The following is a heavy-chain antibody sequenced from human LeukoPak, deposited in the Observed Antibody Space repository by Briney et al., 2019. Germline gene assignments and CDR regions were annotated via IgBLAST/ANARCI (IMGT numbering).Heavy chain of an antibody. D-gene: IGHD5-18*01. CDR1: GGTFSSYA. CDR3: ACSQGYSYGSTIMGY. V-gene: IGHV1-69*01. Sequence: SVKVSCKASGGTFSSYANSWVRQAPGQGLEWMGGIIPIFGTANYAQKFQGRVTITADESTSTAYMELSSLRSEDTAVYYCACSQGYSYGSTIMGYWGQGTLVTVSS. CDR2: IIPIFGTA. J-gene: IGHJ4*02.